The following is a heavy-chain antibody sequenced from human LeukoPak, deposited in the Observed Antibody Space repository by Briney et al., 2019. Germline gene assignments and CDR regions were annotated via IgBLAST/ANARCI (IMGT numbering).Heavy chain of an antibody. CDR1: GFTFSSYA. CDR2: ISYDGSNK. D-gene: IGHD5-24*01. V-gene: IGHV3-30-3*01. Sequence: PGGSLRLSCAAPGFTFSSYAMHWVRQAPGKGLEWVAVISYDGSNKYYADSVKGRFTISRDNSKNTLYLQMNSLRAEDTAVYYCANNYFWGQGTLVTVSS. J-gene: IGHJ4*02. CDR3: ANNYF.